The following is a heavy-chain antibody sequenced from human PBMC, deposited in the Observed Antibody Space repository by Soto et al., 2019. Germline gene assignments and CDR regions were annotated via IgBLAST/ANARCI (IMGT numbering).Heavy chain of an antibody. J-gene: IGHJ6*03. CDR2: IHSGNSA. CDR3: ARDPGYCSGGICYRYMDV. D-gene: IGHD2-15*01. V-gene: IGHV3-53*04. CDR1: GLIVNNNY. Sequence: EMQLVESGGGLVNPGGSLRLSCAASGLIVNNNYMNWVRQAPGKGLEWVSVIHSGNSASYADSVMGRFTISRHNSKNMVYLQMNSLRAEDTAVYYCARDPGYCSGGICYRYMDVWCKVTTVTVSS.